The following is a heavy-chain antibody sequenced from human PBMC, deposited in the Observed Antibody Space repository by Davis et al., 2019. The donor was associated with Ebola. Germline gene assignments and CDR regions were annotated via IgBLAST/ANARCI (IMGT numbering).Heavy chain of an antibody. CDR1: GGSISSGSYY. J-gene: IGHJ4*02. CDR3: ARKKDTVADPFDY. D-gene: IGHD2-15*01. CDR2: MHTRGIT. Sequence: LRLSCTVSGGSISSGSYYWSWVRQPAGKGLEWIGLMHTRGITLYNPSLKSRVTVSVDTSKNQFSLNLNSATAADTAIYYCARKKDTVADPFDYWGQGTLVTVSS. V-gene: IGHV4-61*02.